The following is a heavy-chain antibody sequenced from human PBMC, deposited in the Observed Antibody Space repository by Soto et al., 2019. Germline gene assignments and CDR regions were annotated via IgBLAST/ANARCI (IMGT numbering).Heavy chain of an antibody. CDR3: ARSHLDYSSSQFDY. CDR2: IYYSGST. V-gene: IGHV4-59*01. Sequence: SETLSLACTVSGGSISSYYWSWIRQPPGKGLEWIGYIYYSGSTNYNPSLKSRVTISVDTSKNQFSLKLSPVTAADTAVYYCARSHLDYSSSQFDYWGQGTRVTVS. CDR1: GGSISSYY. J-gene: IGHJ4*02. D-gene: IGHD6-13*01.